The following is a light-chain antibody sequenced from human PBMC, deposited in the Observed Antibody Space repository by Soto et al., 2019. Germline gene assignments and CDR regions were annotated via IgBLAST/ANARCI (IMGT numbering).Light chain of an antibody. V-gene: IGKV1-39*01. CDR3: QQSYNFPYT. CDR1: LRISSY. CDR2: AAS. J-gene: IGKJ2*01. Sequence: DIQMTQSPSSLSASVGDRITITCRASLRISSYLNWFQQKPGEAPKLLIYAASTLQSGVPSRFRGSGSGTDFTLTISSLQPEDFATYYCQQSYNFPYTFGQGTKLEIK.